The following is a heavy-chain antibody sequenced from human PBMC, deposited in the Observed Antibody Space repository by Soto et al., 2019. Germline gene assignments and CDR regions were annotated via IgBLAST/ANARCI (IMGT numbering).Heavy chain of an antibody. D-gene: IGHD3-16*02. J-gene: IGHJ5*02. Sequence: QVQLQESGPGLVKPSETLSLTCSVSGGSISSYYWNWIRQAPGKGLEWIGYISNSGTSYYNPSLRGRVTISADTSKNQFSLKMTSVTAADTAVYFCARERFTMTGGVITTAWFDPWGPGTRVTVSS. CDR1: GGSISSYY. CDR2: ISNSGTS. V-gene: IGHV4-59*01. CDR3: ARERFTMTGGVITTAWFDP.